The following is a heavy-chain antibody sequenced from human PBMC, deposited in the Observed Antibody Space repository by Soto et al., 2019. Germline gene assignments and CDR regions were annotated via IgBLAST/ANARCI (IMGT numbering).Heavy chain of an antibody. CDR2: INPFDGHT. Sequence: QVQLEQSGGEVKRPGASVRVSCKASGYTFTSYHVSWVRHAPGQGLEWMGWINPFDGHTNYSQKFQDKVTMTSDRVADTAYMDLRRLRADDTDVYYCVRNLYGRAFDIWGQGTTITVSS. V-gene: IGHV1-18*04. D-gene: IGHD2-8*01. CDR1: GYTFTSYH. CDR3: VRNLYGRAFDI. J-gene: IGHJ3*02.